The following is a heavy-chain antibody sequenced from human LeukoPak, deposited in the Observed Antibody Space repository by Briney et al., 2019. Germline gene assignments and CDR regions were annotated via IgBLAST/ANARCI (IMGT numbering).Heavy chain of an antibody. CDR2: INHSGST. CDR1: GGSFSGYY. V-gene: IGHV4-34*01. Sequence: SETLSLTCAVYGGSFSGYYWSWIRQPPGKGLEWIGEINHSGSTNYNPSLKSRVTLSVDTSKNQFSLKLSSVTAADTAVYYCATSLRLIAVAADFDYWGQGTLVTVSS. J-gene: IGHJ4*02. CDR3: ATSLRLIAVAADFDY. D-gene: IGHD6-19*01.